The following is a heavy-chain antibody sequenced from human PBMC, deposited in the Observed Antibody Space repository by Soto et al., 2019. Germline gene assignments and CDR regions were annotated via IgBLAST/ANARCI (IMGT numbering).Heavy chain of an antibody. CDR1: GGSISSYY. CDR3: AMAGNYRYFDA. J-gene: IGHJ4*02. Sequence: SETLSLTCTVSGGSISSYYWSWIRQPPGKGLEWIGYIYYSGSTNYNPSLKSRVTISVDTSKNQFSLKLTSVTAADTAVYYCAMAGNYRYFDAWGQGTLVTVSS. D-gene: IGHD1-7*01. V-gene: IGHV4-59*01. CDR2: IYYSGST.